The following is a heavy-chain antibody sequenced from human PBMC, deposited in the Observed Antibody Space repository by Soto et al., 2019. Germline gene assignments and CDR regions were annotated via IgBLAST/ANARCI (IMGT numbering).Heavy chain of an antibody. J-gene: IGHJ4*02. CDR1: GFTFRNYG. D-gene: IGHD6-13*01. Sequence: QVQLVESGGGVVQPGRSLRLSCAASGFTFRNYGIHWVRHAPAKGLERVAVIWYDGSNKYYADSVKGRFTISRDNSKNTLYLQMNSMSAEDTAVYYCARVYSSWYSDYWGQGTLVTVSS. CDR3: ARVYSSWYSDY. V-gene: IGHV3-33*01. CDR2: IWYDGSNK.